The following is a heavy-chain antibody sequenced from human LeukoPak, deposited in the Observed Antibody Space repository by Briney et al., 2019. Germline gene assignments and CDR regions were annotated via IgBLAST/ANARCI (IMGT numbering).Heavy chain of an antibody. V-gene: IGHV3-23*01. D-gene: IGHD3-10*02. CDR1: GFTFSSYG. CDR3: AELGITMIGGV. Sequence: PGGTLRLSCAASGFTFSSYGMSWVRQAPGKGLEWVSAISGSGGSTYYADSVKGRFTISRDNAKNSLYLQMNCLRAEDTAVYYCAELGITMIGGVWGKGTTVTISS. CDR2: ISGSGGST. J-gene: IGHJ6*04.